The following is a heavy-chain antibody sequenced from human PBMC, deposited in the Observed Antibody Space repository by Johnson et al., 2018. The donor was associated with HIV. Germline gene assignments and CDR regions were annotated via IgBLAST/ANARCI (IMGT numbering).Heavy chain of an antibody. CDR3: AKDIVAGYGDSRGAFEI. J-gene: IGHJ3*02. Sequence: QVQLVESGGGVVQPGRSLRLSCAASGFTFSSYAMHWVRQAPGKGLEWVAVISYDGSNKYYADSVKGRFTISRDNAKNSLYLQMNSLRAEDTALYYCAKDIVAGYGDSRGAFEIWGQGTMVTVSS. D-gene: IGHD4-17*01. CDR2: ISYDGSNK. CDR1: GFTFSSYA. V-gene: IGHV3-30*04.